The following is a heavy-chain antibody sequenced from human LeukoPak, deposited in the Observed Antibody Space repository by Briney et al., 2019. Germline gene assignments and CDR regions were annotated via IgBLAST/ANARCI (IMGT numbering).Heavy chain of an antibody. CDR3: TRQLAPH. CDR1: GFTFSTFW. D-gene: IGHD1-1*01. Sequence: PGGSLRLSCAASGFTFSTFWMDWVRQAPGRGLEWVANINQDGSEKYYVDSVKGRFTISRDNAKNSLYLQMNSLKAEDTAVYYCTRQLAPHWGQGTLVTVSS. CDR2: INQDGSEK. J-gene: IGHJ4*02. V-gene: IGHV3-7*01.